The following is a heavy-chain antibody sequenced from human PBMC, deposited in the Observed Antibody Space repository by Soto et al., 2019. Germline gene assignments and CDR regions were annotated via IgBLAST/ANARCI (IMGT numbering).Heavy chain of an antibody. Sequence: QLQLQESGPGLVKPSETLSLTCTVSGGSISSSSYYWGWIRQPPGKGLEWIGSIYYSGSTYYNPSLKSRVTISVDTSKNQFSLKLSSVTAADTAVYYCARQGPAAMNNYWGQGTLVTVSS. V-gene: IGHV4-39*01. D-gene: IGHD2-2*01. CDR3: ARQGPAAMNNY. J-gene: IGHJ4*02. CDR1: GGSISSSSYY. CDR2: IYYSGST.